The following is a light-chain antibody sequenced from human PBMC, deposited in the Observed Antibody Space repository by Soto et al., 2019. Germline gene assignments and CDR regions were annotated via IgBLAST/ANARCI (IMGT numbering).Light chain of an antibody. CDR3: HSYDSSLSGSV. Sequence: QSVLTQPPSVSGAPRQRVTISCTGSSSNIGAGYDVHWYQRIPGTAPKLLIYAVTNRPSGVPDRFSGSKSDTSASLAITGLQAEDEADYYCHSYDSSLSGSVFGGGTKLTVL. CDR2: AVT. J-gene: IGLJ2*01. CDR1: SSNIGAGYD. V-gene: IGLV1-40*01.